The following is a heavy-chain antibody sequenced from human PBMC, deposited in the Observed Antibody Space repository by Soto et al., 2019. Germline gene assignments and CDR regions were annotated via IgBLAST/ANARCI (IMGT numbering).Heavy chain of an antibody. V-gene: IGHV4-59*01. Sequence: QVQLQESGPGLVKPSETLSLTCTVSGDSINNYYWTWIRQPPGKGLEWIGYIYDSGSTSSNPSLKSLLTISVDTSKNQFSLKLKSVTAADTAVYYCARGTKYYYQGMDVWGQGTTVTVS. J-gene: IGHJ6*02. CDR3: ARGTKYYYQGMDV. CDR2: IYDSGST. CDR1: GDSINNYY.